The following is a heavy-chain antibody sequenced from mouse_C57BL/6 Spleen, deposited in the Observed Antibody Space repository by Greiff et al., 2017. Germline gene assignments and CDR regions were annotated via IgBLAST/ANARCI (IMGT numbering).Heavy chain of an antibody. V-gene: IGHV1-15*01. CDR1: GYTFTNYE. Sequence: QVQLQQSGAELVRPGASVTLSCKASGYTFTNYEMHWVKQTPVHGLEWIGAIDPETGGTAYNQKFKGKAILTADKSSSTAYMELRSLTSEDSAVYYCTREGTGTRGLDYWGQGTTLTVSS. D-gene: IGHD4-1*01. CDR3: TREGTGTRGLDY. CDR2: IDPETGGT. J-gene: IGHJ2*01.